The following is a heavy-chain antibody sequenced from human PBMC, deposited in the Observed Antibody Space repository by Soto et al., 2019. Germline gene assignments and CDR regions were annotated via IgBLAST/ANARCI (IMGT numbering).Heavy chain of an antibody. J-gene: IGHJ3*02. V-gene: IGHV4-4*08. CDR3: ANDAFDI. CDR2: IYNAGTT. CDR1: GGSISSY. Sequence: QVQLQESGPGLVKPSETLSLTCTVSGGSISSYWSWIRQPPGKGLEWIGYIYNAGTTKYNPSLNCRVTISVDTSKNKVSLKLTSVSAADTAAYYCANDAFDIWGQGTMVTVSS.